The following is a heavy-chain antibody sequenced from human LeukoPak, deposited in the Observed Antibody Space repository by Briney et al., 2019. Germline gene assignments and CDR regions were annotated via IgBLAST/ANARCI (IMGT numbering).Heavy chain of an antibody. Sequence: SETLSLTCTVSGGSIRSGDYYWSWIRQRPGKGLEWIGYIHYSGSTFYNPSLKSRLTISVDTSKDQFSLRLNSVTAADTAVYYCARTESGDYIRDFDYRGQGTLVTVSS. J-gene: IGHJ4*02. CDR3: ARTESGDYIRDFDY. D-gene: IGHD4-17*01. CDR1: GGSIRSGDYY. CDR2: IHYSGST. V-gene: IGHV4-31*03.